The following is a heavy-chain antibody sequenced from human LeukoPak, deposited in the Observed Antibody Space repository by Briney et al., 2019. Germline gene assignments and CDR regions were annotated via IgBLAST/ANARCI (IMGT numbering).Heavy chain of an antibody. CDR2: INPKSGGT. D-gene: IGHD2-21*02. CDR1: GYTFTGYY. V-gene: IGHV1-2*02. Sequence: ASVKVSCKASGYTFTGYYMHWVRQAPGQGLEWMGWINPKSGGTNYAQKFQGRVTMTRDTSISKAYMEMSRLRSDDTVVYYCASSGVVVTAMADYYYMDVWGKGTTVTVSS. J-gene: IGHJ6*03. CDR3: ASSGVVVTAMADYYYMDV.